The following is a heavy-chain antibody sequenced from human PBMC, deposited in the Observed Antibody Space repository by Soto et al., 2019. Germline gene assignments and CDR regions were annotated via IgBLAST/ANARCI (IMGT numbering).Heavy chain of an antibody. D-gene: IGHD3-3*01. CDR3: TTDRPPLTHTREWLSLPKPPFDY. J-gene: IGHJ4*02. Sequence: GGSLRLSCAASGFTFSNAWMNWVRQAPGKGLEWVGRIKSKTDGGTTDYAAPVKGRFTISRDDSKNTLYLQMNSLKTEDTAVYYCTTDRPPLTHTREWLSLPKPPFDYWGQGTLVTVSS. CDR2: IKSKTDGGTT. V-gene: IGHV3-15*07. CDR1: GFTFSNAW.